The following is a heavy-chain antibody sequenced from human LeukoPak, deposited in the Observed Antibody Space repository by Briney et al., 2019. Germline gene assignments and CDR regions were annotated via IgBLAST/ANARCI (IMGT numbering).Heavy chain of an antibody. D-gene: IGHD5-12*01. CDR3: ARDWGGYERFPGY. CDR2: ISAYNGNP. Sequence: GASVKVSCKASGYTFTTYGISWVRQAPGQGLEWTGWISAYNGNPNYAQEFQGRVTMTTDTSTSTAYMELRSLRSDDTAVYYCARDWGGYERFPGYWGQGTLVTVSS. V-gene: IGHV1-18*01. J-gene: IGHJ4*02. CDR1: GYTFTTYG.